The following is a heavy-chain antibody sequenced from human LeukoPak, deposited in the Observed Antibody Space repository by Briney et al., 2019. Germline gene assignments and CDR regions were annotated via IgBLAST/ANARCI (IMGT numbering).Heavy chain of an antibody. D-gene: IGHD5-24*01. Sequence: SETLSLTCTVSGGSICIYYWSWIRQPPGKGLEWIGYIYYSGSTNYNPSLKSRVTLSVDTSKNQFSLKLSSVTAADTAVYYCAREKQRDGYIESDYWGQGTLVTVSS. CDR2: IYYSGST. J-gene: IGHJ4*02. CDR3: AREKQRDGYIESDY. CDR1: GGSICIYY. V-gene: IGHV4-59*01.